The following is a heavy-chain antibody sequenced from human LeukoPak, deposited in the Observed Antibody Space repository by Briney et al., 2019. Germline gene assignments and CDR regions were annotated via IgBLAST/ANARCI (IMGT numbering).Heavy chain of an antibody. Sequence: SETLSLTCSVSGGSISSSSYHWGWIRQSPGKGLEWIGSMYYRGTTYENSSLKSRLTLSIDTSNNHFSLRLTSVTAADIAVYFCAREYSRSVVAGSRPDLWGQGLLVTVSS. V-gene: IGHV4-39*02. CDR1: GGSISSSSYH. D-gene: IGHD2-21*01. CDR3: AREYSRSVVAGSRPDL. J-gene: IGHJ4*02. CDR2: MYYRGTT.